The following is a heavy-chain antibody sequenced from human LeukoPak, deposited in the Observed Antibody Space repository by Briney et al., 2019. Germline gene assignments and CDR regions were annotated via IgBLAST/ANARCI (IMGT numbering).Heavy chain of an antibody. CDR3: ATAGNYRFDY. V-gene: IGHV3-66*01. D-gene: IGHD1-7*01. CDR1: GFTVSSNY. J-gene: IGHJ4*02. CDR2: IYSGGST. Sequence: GGSLRLSCAASGFTVSSNYMSRVRQAPGKGLEWVSVIYSGGSTYYADSVKGRFTISRDNAKNTLYLQMNSLRAEDTAVYYCATAGNYRFDYWGQGTLVTVSS.